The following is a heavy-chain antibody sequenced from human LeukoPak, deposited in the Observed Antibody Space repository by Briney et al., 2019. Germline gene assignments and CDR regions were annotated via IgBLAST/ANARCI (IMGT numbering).Heavy chain of an antibody. CDR3: ATLDY. Sequence: GGSLRLSCAASGFSFSDYWMTWVRQAPGKGLEWVANIKEDGSEKYYLDSVKGRFTISRGNGKNSLYLQMNSLRAEDTAVYYCATLDYWGQGTLVTVSS. CDR2: IKEDGSEK. V-gene: IGHV3-7*01. CDR1: GFSFSDYW. J-gene: IGHJ4*02.